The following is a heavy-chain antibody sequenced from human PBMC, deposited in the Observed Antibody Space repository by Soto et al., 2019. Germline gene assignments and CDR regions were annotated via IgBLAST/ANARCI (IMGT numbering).Heavy chain of an antibody. D-gene: IGHD3-10*01. Sequence: SETLSLTCTVSGGSISSSSYYWGWIRQPPGKGLEWIGSIYYSGSTYYNPSLKSRVTISVDTSKNQFSLKLSSVTAADTAVYYCARLDGSGSFHYYYGMDVWGQGTTVTVSS. V-gene: IGHV4-39*01. CDR2: IYYSGST. J-gene: IGHJ6*02. CDR3: ARLDGSGSFHYYYGMDV. CDR1: GGSISSSSYY.